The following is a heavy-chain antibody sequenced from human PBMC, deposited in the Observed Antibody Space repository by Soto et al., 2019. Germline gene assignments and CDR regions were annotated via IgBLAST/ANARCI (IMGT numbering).Heavy chain of an antibody. CDR2: ISYDGSYK. CDR1: GFTFSNCA. D-gene: IGHD5-12*01. Sequence: QVQLVESGGGVVQPGRSLRLSCVASGFTFSNCAIHWVRQAPGKGLEWVAIISYDGSYKYYADSVKGRYTISRDNSKNTLYLQMNSLRAEDTAVYYCARSSGYDYGGDYWGQGTLVTVSS. J-gene: IGHJ4*02. CDR3: ARSSGYDYGGDY. V-gene: IGHV3-30-3*01.